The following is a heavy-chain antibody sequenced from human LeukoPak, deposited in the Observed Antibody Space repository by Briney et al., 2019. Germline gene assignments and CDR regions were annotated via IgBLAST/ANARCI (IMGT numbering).Heavy chain of an antibody. CDR3: AREGVYSSGWYGEAFDI. CDR2: IYYSGST. J-gene: IGHJ3*02. CDR1: GGSIRSGDYY. Sequence: SETLSLTCTVSGGSIRSGDYYWSWIRQPPGKGLECIGYIYYSGSTYYNPYLKSRVTISVETSKNQFSLKLSSVTAADTAVYYCAREGVYSSGWYGEAFDIWGQGTMVTVSS. D-gene: IGHD6-19*01. V-gene: IGHV4-30-4*08.